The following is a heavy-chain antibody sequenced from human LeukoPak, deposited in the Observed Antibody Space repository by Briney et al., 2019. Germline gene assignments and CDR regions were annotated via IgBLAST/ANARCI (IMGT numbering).Heavy chain of an antibody. CDR2: TYAGGST. CDR1: GFSFSNVW. V-gene: IGHV3-53*01. J-gene: IGHJ4*02. Sequence: GGSLRLSCAASGFSFSNVWMSWVRKAPGKGLEWVSVTYAGGSTYYADSVKGRFTISRDNSKNTLYLQMNSLRVEDTAVYYCAREGGYCSGDSCYSHYFAYWGQGTLVTVSS. CDR3: AREGGYCSGDSCYSHYFAY. D-gene: IGHD2-15*01.